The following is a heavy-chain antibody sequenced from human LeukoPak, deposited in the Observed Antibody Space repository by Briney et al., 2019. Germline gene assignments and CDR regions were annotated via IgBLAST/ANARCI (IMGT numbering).Heavy chain of an antibody. D-gene: IGHD3-22*01. V-gene: IGHV4-38-2*02. Sequence: SETLSLTCTVSGYSISSGYYWGWIRQPPGKGLEWIGSIYHSGSTYYNPSLKSRVTISVDTSKNQFSLKLSSVTAADTAVYYCASPINYYDSSGYYYFDYWGQGTLVTVSS. J-gene: IGHJ4*02. CDR2: IYHSGST. CDR3: ASPINYYDSSGYYYFDY. CDR1: GYSISSGYY.